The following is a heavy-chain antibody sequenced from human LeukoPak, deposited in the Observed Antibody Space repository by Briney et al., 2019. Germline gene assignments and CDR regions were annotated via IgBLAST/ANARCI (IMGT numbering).Heavy chain of an antibody. Sequence: SQTLSLTFAISGDSVSSNSAAWNWIRQSPSRGLEWLGRTYYRSKWYNDYAVSVKSRITINPDTSKNQFSLQLNSVTPEDTAVYYCARSGYSSGWFSPYYFDYWGQGTLVTVSS. CDR2: TYYRSKWYN. CDR3: ARSGYSSGWFSPYYFDY. V-gene: IGHV6-1*01. D-gene: IGHD6-19*01. J-gene: IGHJ4*02. CDR1: GDSVSSNSAA.